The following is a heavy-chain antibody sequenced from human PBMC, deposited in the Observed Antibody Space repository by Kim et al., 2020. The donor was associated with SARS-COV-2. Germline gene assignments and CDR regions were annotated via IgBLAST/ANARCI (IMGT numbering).Heavy chain of an antibody. CDR2: ISYSGSP. J-gene: IGHJ6*02. D-gene: IGHD3-9*01. Sequence: SETLSLTCNVSGGSVSSGSSYWSWIRQPPGKGLEWIGYISYSGSPNYNPSLGSRVSISVDTSKNQFSLKLPSVTAADTAVYYCAREVRFSDSSPGYGMDVWGQGTTVIVSS. V-gene: IGHV4-61*01. CDR1: GGSVSSGSSY. CDR3: AREVRFSDSSPGYGMDV.